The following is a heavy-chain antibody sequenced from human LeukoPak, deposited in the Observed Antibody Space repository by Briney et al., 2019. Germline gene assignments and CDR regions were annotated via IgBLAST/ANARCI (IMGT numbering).Heavy chain of an antibody. V-gene: IGHV4-4*07. CDR1: GASIRDYY. J-gene: IGHJ4*02. Sequence: SETLTLTCSVSGASIRDYYWDWIRQPAGKGLEWIGRFYTSGSTNYNPSLRGRANMSVDTSKNQLSLKVTSVTAADTAVYYCARARITIFGVVTYYFDYWGQGTLVTVSS. D-gene: IGHD3-3*01. CDR3: ARARITIFGVVTYYFDY. CDR2: FYTSGST.